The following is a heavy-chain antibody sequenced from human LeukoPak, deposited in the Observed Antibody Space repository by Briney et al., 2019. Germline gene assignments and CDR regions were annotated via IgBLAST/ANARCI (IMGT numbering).Heavy chain of an antibody. J-gene: IGHJ5*02. D-gene: IGHD2-2*01. CDR3: AKDTDGNIVVVPAAIPDWFDP. Sequence: GGSLRLSCAASGFTFSSYAMSWVRQAPGKGLEWVSAISGSGGSTYYADSVKGRFTIFRDNSKNPLYLQMNSLRAEDTAVYYCAKDTDGNIVVVPAAIPDWFDPWGQGTLVTVSS. V-gene: IGHV3-23*01. CDR1: GFTFSSYA. CDR2: ISGSGGST.